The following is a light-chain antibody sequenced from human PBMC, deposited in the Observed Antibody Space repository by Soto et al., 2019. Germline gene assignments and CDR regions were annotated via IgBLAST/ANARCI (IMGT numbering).Light chain of an antibody. CDR2: DAS. CDR1: QNFSNY. CDR3: QLRTNRPSLT. J-gene: IGKJ4*02. Sequence: DIVLTQSPATLSLSPGQRASLSCRASQNFSNYVAWYQQKPGRAPRLLIYDASKRATGIPSRVSGSAAGTDFTITISSLEPEDFSIYYCQLRTNRPSLTFGGGTKVEI. V-gene: IGKV3-11*01.